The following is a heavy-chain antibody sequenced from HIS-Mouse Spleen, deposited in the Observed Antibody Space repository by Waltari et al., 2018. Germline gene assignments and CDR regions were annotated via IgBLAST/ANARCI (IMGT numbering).Heavy chain of an antibody. J-gene: IGHJ4*02. D-gene: IGHD1-20*01. CDR2: ITYDGSNK. CDR3: ARDHRNNWAIRD. V-gene: IGHV3-30-3*01. CDR1: GFTFSSYA. Sequence: CLRLSCAASGFTFSSYAMHWVRQAPGKGTEWVAVITYDGSNKYYADSVKGRFTISRDNSKNTLYLQMNSLRAEDTAVYYCARDHRNNWAIRDWGQGTLVTVSS.